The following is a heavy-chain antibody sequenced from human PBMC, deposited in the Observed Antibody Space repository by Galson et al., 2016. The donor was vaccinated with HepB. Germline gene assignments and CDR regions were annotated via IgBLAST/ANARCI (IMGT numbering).Heavy chain of an antibody. CDR1: GFTFSAYG. J-gene: IGHJ1*01. CDR3: ARARWTHGDYEYFQH. Sequence: SLRLSCAASGFTFSAYGMHWVRQAPGRGLEWLAIIWYDGNDKYYADSVKGRFTISRDNSKSTLYLHMNSLRAEDTAIYYCARARWTHGDYEYFQHWGQGTLVTVSS. D-gene: IGHD4-17*01. V-gene: IGHV3-33*01. CDR2: IWYDGNDK.